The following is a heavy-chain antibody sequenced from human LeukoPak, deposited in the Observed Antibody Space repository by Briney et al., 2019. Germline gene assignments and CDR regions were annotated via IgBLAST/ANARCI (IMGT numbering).Heavy chain of an antibody. D-gene: IGHD2-2*01. V-gene: IGHV1-8*03. J-gene: IGHJ4*02. CDR2: MNPNSGNT. CDR3: ARVHCSSTSCYSSAAGLDY. CDR1: GYTFTSYD. Sequence: ASVTVSCKAPGYTFTSYDINWVRQATGQGLEWMGWMNPNSGNTGYAQKFQGRVTITRNTSISTAYMELSSLRSEDTAVYYCARVHCSSTSCYSSAAGLDYWGQGTLVTVSS.